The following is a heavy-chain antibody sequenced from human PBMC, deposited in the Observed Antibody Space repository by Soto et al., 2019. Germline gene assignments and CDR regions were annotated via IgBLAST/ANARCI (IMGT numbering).Heavy chain of an antibody. Sequence: QVQLVQSGAEVKKPGASVKVSCKASGYTVANYGISWVRRAPGQGLEWMAWISAYNGNTNHAQKLQGRVTLTTDTSTSTAYFELSSLTSDYTAVYYCARDDRTSGHGSYAYFDYWGLGTLVTVSS. CDR3: ARDDRTSGHGSYAYFDY. J-gene: IGHJ4*02. CDR1: GYTVANYG. V-gene: IGHV1-18*01. CDR2: ISAYNGNT. D-gene: IGHD6-25*01.